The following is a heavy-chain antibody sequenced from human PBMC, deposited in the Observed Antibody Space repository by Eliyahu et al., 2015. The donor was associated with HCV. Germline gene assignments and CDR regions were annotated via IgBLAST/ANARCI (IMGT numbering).Heavy chain of an antibody. V-gene: IGHV1-69*02. Sequence: EVKKPGSSVKVSCKASGGTFSSYTISWVRQAPGQGLEWMGRIIPILGIANYAQKFQGRVTITADKSTSTAYMELSSLRSEGTAVYYCASGRSGSYDGMDVWGQGTTVTVSS. CDR2: IIPILGIA. J-gene: IGHJ6*02. CDR1: GGTFSSYT. D-gene: IGHD1-26*01. CDR3: ASGRSGSYDGMDV.